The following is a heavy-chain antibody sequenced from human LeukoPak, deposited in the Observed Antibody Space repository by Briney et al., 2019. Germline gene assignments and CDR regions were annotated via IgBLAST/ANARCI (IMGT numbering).Heavy chain of an antibody. Sequence: ASVKVSCKASGYTFTGYYMHWVRQAPGQGLEWMGWINPNSGGTNYAQKFQGRVTMTRDTSISTAYMELSRLRSDDTAVYYCARAPSRLLWFGELFDYWGQGTLVTVSS. CDR2: INPNSGGT. J-gene: IGHJ4*02. V-gene: IGHV1-2*02. CDR3: ARAPSRLLWFGELFDY. D-gene: IGHD3-10*01. CDR1: GYTFTGYY.